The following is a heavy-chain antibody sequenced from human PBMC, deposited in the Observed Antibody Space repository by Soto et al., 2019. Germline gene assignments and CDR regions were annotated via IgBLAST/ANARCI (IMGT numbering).Heavy chain of an antibody. J-gene: IGHJ3*02. CDR1: GFTFSSYS. V-gene: IGHV3-21*01. Sequence: GGSLRLSCAASGFTFSSYSMNWVRQAPGKGLEWVSSISSSSYIYYADSVKGRFTISRDNAKNSLYLQMNSLRAEDTAVYYCARDLVARSLRLGELSYAFDIWGQGTMVTVSS. D-gene: IGHD3-16*02. CDR2: ISSSSYI. CDR3: ARDLVARSLRLGELSYAFDI.